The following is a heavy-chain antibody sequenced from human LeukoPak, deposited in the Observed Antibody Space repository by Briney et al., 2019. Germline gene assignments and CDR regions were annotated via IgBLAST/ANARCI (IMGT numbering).Heavy chain of an antibody. CDR2: ISDSGGST. J-gene: IGHJ4*02. CDR1: EFTFSSYA. Sequence: QPGGSLRLSCAASEFTFSSYAMSWVRQAPGKGLEWVSAISDSGGSTYYADSVKGRFTVSRDNSKNTMYLQMNSLRAEDTAVYYCAKDRRACSSSSCYYRFDYWGQGTLVTVSS. V-gene: IGHV3-23*01. D-gene: IGHD2-2*01. CDR3: AKDRRACSSSSCYYRFDY.